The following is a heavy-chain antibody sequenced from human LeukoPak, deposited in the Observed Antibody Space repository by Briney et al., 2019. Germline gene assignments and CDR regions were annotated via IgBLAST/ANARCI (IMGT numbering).Heavy chain of an antibody. CDR3: ARVVGYCSGGSCYKGGKRFDY. CDR1: GYTFTGYY. Sequence: ASVKVSCKASGYTFTGYYMHWVRQAPGQGLEWMGWINPNSGGTNYAQKSQGRVTMTRDTSISTAYMELSRLRSDDTAVYYCARVVGYCSGGSCYKGGKRFDYWGQGTLVTVSS. V-gene: IGHV1-2*02. D-gene: IGHD2-15*01. CDR2: INPNSGGT. J-gene: IGHJ4*02.